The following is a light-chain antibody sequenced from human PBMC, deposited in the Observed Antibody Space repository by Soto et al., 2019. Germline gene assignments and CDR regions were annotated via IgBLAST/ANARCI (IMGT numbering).Light chain of an antibody. V-gene: IGKV1-39*01. Sequence: MTQTPLSLSVAPGQPASISCKSSQSISSYLNWYQQKPGKAPKLLIYAASSLQSGVPLRFSGSGSGTDFTLTISSLQPEDFATYYCQQSYSTLGTFGQGTKVDIK. J-gene: IGKJ2*01. CDR3: QQSYSTLGT. CDR2: AAS. CDR1: QSISSY.